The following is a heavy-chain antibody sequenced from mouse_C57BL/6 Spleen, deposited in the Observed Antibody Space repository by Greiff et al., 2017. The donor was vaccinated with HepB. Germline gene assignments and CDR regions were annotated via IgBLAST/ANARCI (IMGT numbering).Heavy chain of an antibody. Sequence: EVQLQQSGEGLVKPGGSLKLSCAASGFTFSSYAMSWVRQTPEKRLEWVAYISSGGDYIYYADTVKGRFTISRDNARNTLYLQMSSLKSEDTAMYYCTRDSSALVFDYWGQGTTLTVSS. CDR1: GFTFSSYA. V-gene: IGHV5-9-1*02. D-gene: IGHD3-2*02. CDR3: TRDSSALVFDY. CDR2: ISSGGDYI. J-gene: IGHJ2*01.